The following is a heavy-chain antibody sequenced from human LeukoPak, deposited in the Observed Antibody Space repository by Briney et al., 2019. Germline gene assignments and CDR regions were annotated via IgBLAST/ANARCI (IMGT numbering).Heavy chain of an antibody. CDR3: ARIQRQQLDNYFDY. J-gene: IGHJ4*02. CDR1: GYSFTSYW. Sequence: GESLKISCKGSGYSFTSYWIGWVRQMPGKGREWMGIIYPGDSDTRYSPSFQGQVTISADKSISTAYLQWSSLKASDTAMYYCARIQRQQLDNYFDYWGQGTLVSVSS. D-gene: IGHD6-13*01. V-gene: IGHV5-51*01. CDR2: IYPGDSDT.